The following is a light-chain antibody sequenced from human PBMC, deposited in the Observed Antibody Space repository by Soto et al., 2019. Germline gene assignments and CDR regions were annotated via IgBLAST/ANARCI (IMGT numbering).Light chain of an antibody. Sequence: DIVMTQSPDSLAVSLGERATINCKSSQSVLYSSNNKNYLAWYQQKPGQPPKLLIYWASTRESGVPDRFSGGGSGTDFTLTISSLQAEDVAVYYCQQYYNTPYTIGQWTQLEIK. J-gene: IGKJ2*01. CDR1: QSVLYSSNNKNY. CDR3: QQYYNTPYT. CDR2: WAS. V-gene: IGKV4-1*01.